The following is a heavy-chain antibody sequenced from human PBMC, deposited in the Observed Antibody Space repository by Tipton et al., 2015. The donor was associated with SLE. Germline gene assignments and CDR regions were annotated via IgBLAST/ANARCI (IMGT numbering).Heavy chain of an antibody. J-gene: IGHJ4*02. V-gene: IGHV4-34*01. D-gene: IGHD1-26*01. CDR3: AREGGGPDY. Sequence: TLSLTCAVYGGSFSGYYWSWIRQPPGKGLEWIGEINHGGNTNYNPSLKSRVTISVDTSKNQFSLKLRSVTAADTAVYYCAREGGGPDYWGQGTLVTVSS. CDR2: INHGGNT. CDR1: GGSFSGYY.